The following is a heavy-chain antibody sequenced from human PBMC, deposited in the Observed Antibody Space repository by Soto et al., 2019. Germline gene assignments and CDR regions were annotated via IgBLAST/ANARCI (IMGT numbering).Heavy chain of an antibody. CDR3: AKRGTRYFYGMDV. Sequence: VQLLESGGGWVQPGGSLRLSCAASGFIFSDYDMDWVRQTPGRGLEWVSSLSHSDGSTYYADSVQGRFTISRDYSNNTLHLQMNSLRAEDTAVYYCAKRGTRYFYGMDVWGQGTTVTVSS. V-gene: IGHV3-23*01. D-gene: IGHD3-16*01. J-gene: IGHJ6*02. CDR1: GFIFSDYD. CDR2: LSHSDGST.